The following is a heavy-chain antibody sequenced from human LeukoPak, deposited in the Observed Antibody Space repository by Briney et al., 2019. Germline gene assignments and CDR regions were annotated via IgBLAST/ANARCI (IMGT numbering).Heavy chain of an antibody. J-gene: IGHJ6*03. Sequence: SETLSLTCAVYGGSFSGYYWSWIRQPPGKGLEWIGEINHSGSTNYNPSLKSRVTISVDTSENQFSLKLSSVTAADTAVYYCARGLNIVVVRGSYYMDVWGKGTTVTVSS. D-gene: IGHD2-2*01. CDR1: GGSFSGYY. CDR2: INHSGST. V-gene: IGHV4-34*01. CDR3: ARGLNIVVVRGSYYMDV.